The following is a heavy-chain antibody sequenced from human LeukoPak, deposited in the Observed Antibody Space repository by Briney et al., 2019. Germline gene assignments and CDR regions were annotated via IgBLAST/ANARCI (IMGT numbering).Heavy chain of an antibody. CDR2: IKSKTDGGTT. CDR3: AKGRHSSGWQRYCDY. V-gene: IGHV3-15*01. Sequence: PGGSLRLSCAASGFTFSNAWMSWVRQAPGKGLEWVGRIKSKTDGGTTDYAAPVKGRFTISRDDSKNTLYLQMNSLRAEDTAVYYCAKGRHSSGWQRYCDYWGQGTLVTVSS. CDR1: GFTFSNAW. D-gene: IGHD6-19*01. J-gene: IGHJ4*02.